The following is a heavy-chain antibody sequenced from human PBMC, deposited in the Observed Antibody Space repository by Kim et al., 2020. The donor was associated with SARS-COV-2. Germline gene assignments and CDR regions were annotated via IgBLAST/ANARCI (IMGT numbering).Heavy chain of an antibody. J-gene: IGHJ4*02. Sequence: SQTLSLTCAISGDSVSSNSAAWNWIRQSPSRGLEWLGRTYYRSKWYNDYAVSVKSRITINPDTSKNQFSLQLNSVTPEDTAVYYCARAISPYSGYDYDPYYFDYWGQGTLVTVSS. CDR1: GDSVSSNSAA. CDR2: TYYRSKWYN. D-gene: IGHD5-12*01. V-gene: IGHV6-1*01. CDR3: ARAISPYSGYDYDPYYFDY.